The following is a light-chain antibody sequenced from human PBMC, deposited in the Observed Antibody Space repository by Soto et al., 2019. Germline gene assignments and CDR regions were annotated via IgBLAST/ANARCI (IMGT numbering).Light chain of an antibody. CDR1: QSVSSY. J-gene: IGKJ1*01. Sequence: EIVLTQSPATLSLSPGERATLSCTASQSVSSYLAWYQQKPGQDPRLLIYGASTRATGIPARCSASGSGTEFTLTINSLQSEDVAVYYCQQYNNWPRTFGQGTKVDIK. V-gene: IGKV3-15*01. CDR2: GAS. CDR3: QQYNNWPRT.